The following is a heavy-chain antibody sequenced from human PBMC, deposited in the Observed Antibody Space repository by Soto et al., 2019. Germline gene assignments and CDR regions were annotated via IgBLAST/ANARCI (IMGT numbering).Heavy chain of an antibody. CDR2: IVPIFAAT. CDR1: GDTFSYDA. J-gene: IGHJ5*01. V-gene: IGHV1-69*05. D-gene: IGHD2-8*01. CDR3: ATMGADPGVLETENNWFKS. Sequence: QVQLEQSGAEVKKPGSSVRFSCKASGDTFSYDAVSWVRQAPGQGLEWMGGIVPIFAATKYAQKFQGRVTXXXDXXTNTDYMALSILRSEDTAVYYCATMGADPGVLETENNWFKSWGQGTLVTVSS.